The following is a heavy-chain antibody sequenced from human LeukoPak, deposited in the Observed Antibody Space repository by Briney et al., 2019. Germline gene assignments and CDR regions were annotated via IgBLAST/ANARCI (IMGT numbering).Heavy chain of an antibody. CDR2: INQDGSEK. J-gene: IGHJ4*02. V-gene: IGHV3-7*05. CDR1: GFTLSNYW. Sequence: GGSLRLSCAASGFTLSNYWMSWVRQAPGKGLEWVANINQDGSEKYYVDSVEGRFTISRDNAKNSLYLQMNSLRAEDTAVYHCARDARRPYSGYDYGGGQGTLVTDSS. D-gene: IGHD5-12*01. CDR3: ARDARRPYSGYDYG.